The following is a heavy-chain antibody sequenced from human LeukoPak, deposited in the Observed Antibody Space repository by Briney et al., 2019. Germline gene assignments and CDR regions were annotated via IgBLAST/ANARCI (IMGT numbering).Heavy chain of an antibody. CDR2: IYYSGST. Sequence: SETLSLTCTVSGGSISSYYWSWIRQPPGKGLEWIGYIYYSGSTYYNPSLKSRVTISVDTSKNQFSLKLSSVTAADTAVYYCASHETGQPFDYWGQGTLVTVSS. V-gene: IGHV4-59*04. CDR3: ASHETGQPFDY. CDR1: GGSISSYY. J-gene: IGHJ4*02. D-gene: IGHD1-1*01.